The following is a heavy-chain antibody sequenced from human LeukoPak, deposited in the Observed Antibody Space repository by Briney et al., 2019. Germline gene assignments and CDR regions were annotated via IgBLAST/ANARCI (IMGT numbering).Heavy chain of an antibody. CDR1: GYTFTSYD. J-gene: IGHJ3*02. V-gene: IGHV1-8*01. CDR3: ASTRGRVDAFDI. D-gene: IGHD2-2*01. CDR2: MNPNSGNT. Sequence: ASVKVSCKASGYTFTSYDINWVRQATGQGLEWMGWMNPNSGNTGYAQKFQGRVTMTRDTSTSTVYMELSSLRSEDTAVYYCASTRGRVDAFDIWGQGTMVTVSS.